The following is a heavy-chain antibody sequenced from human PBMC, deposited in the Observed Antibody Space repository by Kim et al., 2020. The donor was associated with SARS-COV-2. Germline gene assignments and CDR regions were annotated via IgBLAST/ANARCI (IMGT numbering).Heavy chain of an antibody. Sequence: GGSLRLSCAASGFTFSSYEMNWVRQAPGKGLEWVSYISSSGSTIYYADSVKGRFTISRDNAKNSLYLQMNSLRAEDTAVYYCASLIYDSSGYYYFEAFDIWGQGTMVTVSS. CDR1: GFTFSSYE. CDR2: ISSSGSTI. V-gene: IGHV3-48*03. J-gene: IGHJ3*02. D-gene: IGHD3-22*01. CDR3: ASLIYDSSGYYYFEAFDI.